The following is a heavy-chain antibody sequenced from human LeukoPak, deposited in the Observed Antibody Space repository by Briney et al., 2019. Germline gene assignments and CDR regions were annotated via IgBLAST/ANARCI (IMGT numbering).Heavy chain of an antibody. CDR2: INHSGST. Sequence: PSETLSLTCAVYGGSFSGYYWSWIRQPPGKGLEWIGEINHSGSTNYNPSLKSRVTISVDTSKNQFSLKLSSVTAADTAVYYCASEPGIAVAGLWGQGTLVTVSS. D-gene: IGHD6-19*01. CDR3: ASEPGIAVAGL. J-gene: IGHJ4*02. CDR1: GGSFSGYY. V-gene: IGHV4-34*01.